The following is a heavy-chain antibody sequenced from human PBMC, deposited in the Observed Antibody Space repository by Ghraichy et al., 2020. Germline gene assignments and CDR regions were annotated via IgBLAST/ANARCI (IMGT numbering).Heavy chain of an antibody. J-gene: IGHJ4*02. CDR1: GGTFSSYA. CDR2: IIPIFGTA. D-gene: IGHD6-13*01. CDR3: ARGDYSSSWDFDY. V-gene: IGHV1-69*13. Sequence: SVKVSCKASGGTFSSYAISWVRQAPGQGLEWMGGIIPIFGTANYAQKFQGRVTITADESTSTAYMELSSLRSEDTAVYYCARGDYSSSWDFDYWGQGTLVTVSS.